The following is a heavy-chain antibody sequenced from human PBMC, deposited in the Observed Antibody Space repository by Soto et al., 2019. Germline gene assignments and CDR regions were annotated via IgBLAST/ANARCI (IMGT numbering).Heavy chain of an antibody. CDR1: GVKVSSYA. Sequence: PRGSLRLSGAASGVKVSSYARSWVRQAPGKGLEWVSAISGSGGSTYYADSVKGRFTISRDNSKNTLYLQMNSLRAEDTAVYYCAKASPFYDFWSGPYYYGMDVWGQGTTVTVSS. V-gene: IGHV3-23*01. CDR2: ISGSGGST. J-gene: IGHJ6*02. D-gene: IGHD3-3*01. CDR3: AKASPFYDFWSGPYYYGMDV.